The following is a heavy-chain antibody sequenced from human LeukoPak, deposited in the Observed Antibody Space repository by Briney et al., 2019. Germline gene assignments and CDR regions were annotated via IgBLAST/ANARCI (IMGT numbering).Heavy chain of an antibody. D-gene: IGHD3-3*01. Sequence: ASVKVSCKASGYTFTRFYIHWVRQAPGQGFEWMGIINPSGGSTTYKQKFQGRLTMTRDTSTSTVYMEVNSLRSEDTAVYYCARNYDFWSGSYTGYYGMDVWGQGTTVTVSS. CDR2: INPSGGST. CDR3: ARNYDFWSGSYTGYYGMDV. CDR1: GYTFTRFY. V-gene: IGHV1-46*01. J-gene: IGHJ6*02.